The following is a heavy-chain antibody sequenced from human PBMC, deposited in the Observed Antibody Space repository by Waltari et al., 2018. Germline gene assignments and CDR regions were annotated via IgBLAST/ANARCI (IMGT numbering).Heavy chain of an antibody. V-gene: IGHV4-59*01. J-gene: IGHJ6*02. D-gene: IGHD3-3*01. CDR3: ARINYYDFWSDESDYYYYYGMDV. CDR1: GGSISSYY. CDR2: IYYSGST. Sequence: QVQLQESGPGLVKPSETLSLTCTVSGGSISSYYWSWIRQPPGKGLEWIGYIYYSGSTNNHPSLKSRVTISVDTSKNQFSLKLSSVTAAETAVYYCARINYYDFWSDESDYYYYYGMDVWGQGTTVTVSS.